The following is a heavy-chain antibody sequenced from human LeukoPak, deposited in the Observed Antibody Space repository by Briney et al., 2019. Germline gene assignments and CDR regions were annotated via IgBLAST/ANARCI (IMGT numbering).Heavy chain of an antibody. CDR1: GFTFSSYS. V-gene: IGHV3-21*01. CDR2: TTSSSSYI. D-gene: IGHD1-26*01. CDR3: ARVGVTLVGATTNFDY. J-gene: IGHJ4*02. Sequence: GGSLRLSCAAFGFTFSSYSMNWARQAPGKGLEWVSTTTSSSSYIYYADSVKGRFTISRDNAKNSLYLQMNSLRADDTAVYYCARVGVTLVGATTNFDYWGQGTLVTVSS.